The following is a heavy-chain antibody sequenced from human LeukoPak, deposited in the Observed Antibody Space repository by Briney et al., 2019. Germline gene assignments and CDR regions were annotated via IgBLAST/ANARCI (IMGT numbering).Heavy chain of an antibody. J-gene: IGHJ3*02. CDR1: GGSFSGYY. V-gene: IGHV4-34*01. CDR3: ARVDWNSKYDAFDI. D-gene: IGHD1-7*01. Sequence: SETLSLTCAVYGGSFSGYYWSRIRQPPGKGLEWIGEINHSGSTNYNPSLKSRVTISVDTSKNQFSLKLSSVTAADTAVYYCARVDWNSKYDAFDIWGQGTMATVSS. CDR2: INHSGST.